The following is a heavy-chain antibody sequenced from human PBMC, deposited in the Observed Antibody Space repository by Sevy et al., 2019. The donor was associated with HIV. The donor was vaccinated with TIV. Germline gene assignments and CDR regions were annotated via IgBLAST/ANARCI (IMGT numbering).Heavy chain of an antibody. V-gene: IGHV3-30*18. CDR1: GFTFSSYG. CDR3: AKDSSGYHDAFDI. D-gene: IGHD3-22*01. J-gene: IGHJ3*02. CDR2: ISYDGSNK. Sequence: GGSLRLSCAASGFTFSSYGMHWVRQAPGKGLEWVAVISYDGSNKYDADSVKGRFTISRDNSKNTLYLQMNSLRAEDSAVYYCAKDSSGYHDAFDIWGQGTMVTVSS.